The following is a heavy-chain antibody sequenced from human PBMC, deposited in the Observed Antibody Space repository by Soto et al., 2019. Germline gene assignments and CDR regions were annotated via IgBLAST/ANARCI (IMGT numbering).Heavy chain of an antibody. CDR2: IIPIFGKA. J-gene: IGHJ4*02. CDR3: ASRGYSGYRLVDY. D-gene: IGHD5-12*01. Sequence: RASVKVSCKASGGTFSSYAISWVRQAPGQGLEWMGGIIPIFGKANYAQKFQGRVTITADESTSTAYMELSSLRSEDTAVYYCASRGYSGYRLVDYWGQGTLVTVSS. CDR1: GGTFSSYA. V-gene: IGHV1-69*13.